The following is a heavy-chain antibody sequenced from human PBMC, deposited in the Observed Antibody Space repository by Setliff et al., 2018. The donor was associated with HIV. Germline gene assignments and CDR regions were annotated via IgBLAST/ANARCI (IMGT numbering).Heavy chain of an antibody. CDR1: GGSISSSSYH. Sequence: SETLSLTCTVSGGSISSSSYHWGWIRQPPGKGLEWIGSTHYSGNTNYNPSLKNRVTISEDTSKNQISLKMTSVTAADTAVYYCASTTGYTAGRGGYFDYWGQGLQVTVSS. D-gene: IGHD3-16*02. CDR3: ASTTGYTAGRGGYFDY. J-gene: IGHJ4*02. V-gene: IGHV4-39*07. CDR2: THYSGNT.